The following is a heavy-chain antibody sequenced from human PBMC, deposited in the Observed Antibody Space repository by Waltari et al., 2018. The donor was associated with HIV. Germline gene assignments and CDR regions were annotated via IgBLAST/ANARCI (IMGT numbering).Heavy chain of an antibody. CDR3: ARDSPAFSRGTEELDY. CDR2: IWHDANNQ. D-gene: IGHD2-2*01. J-gene: IGHJ4*02. CDR1: GFTFSSYA. V-gene: IGHV3-33*01. Sequence: QVQLVESGGGVVQPGRSLRLSCAEYGFTFSSYAMHWVRHAPGKGLEWVAVIWHDANNQYYADSVQGRFTISRDNSKNTLYLQMNSLRAEDTALYYCARDSPAFSRGTEELDYWGQGTLVTVSS.